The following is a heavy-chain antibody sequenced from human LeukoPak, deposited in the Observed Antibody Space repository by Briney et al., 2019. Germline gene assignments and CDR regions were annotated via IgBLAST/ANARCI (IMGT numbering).Heavy chain of an antibody. CDR1: GYTFTSYD. CDR2: MNPNSGNT. J-gene: IGHJ5*02. D-gene: IGHD2-15*01. V-gene: IGHV1-8*01. Sequence: ASVTVSCKASGYTFTSYDINWVRQATGQGLEWMGWMNPNSGNTGYAQKFQGRVTMTRNTSISTAYMELSSLRSEDTAVYYCARHSAAANWFDPWGQGTLVTVSS. CDR3: ARHSAAANWFDP.